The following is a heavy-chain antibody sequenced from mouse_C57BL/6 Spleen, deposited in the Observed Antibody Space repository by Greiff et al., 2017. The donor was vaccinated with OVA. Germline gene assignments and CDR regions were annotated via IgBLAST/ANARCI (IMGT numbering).Heavy chain of an antibody. J-gene: IGHJ4*01. Sequence: QVQLQQSGAELARPGASVKLSCKASGYTFTSYGISWVKQRTGQGLEWIGEIYPRSGNTYYNEKFKGKATLTADKSSSTAYMELRSLTSEDSAVYFWAREGYGSSFYYAMDYWGQGTSVTVSS. CDR2: IYPRSGNT. V-gene: IGHV1-81*01. CDR3: AREGYGSSFYYAMDY. CDR1: GYTFTSYG. D-gene: IGHD1-1*01.